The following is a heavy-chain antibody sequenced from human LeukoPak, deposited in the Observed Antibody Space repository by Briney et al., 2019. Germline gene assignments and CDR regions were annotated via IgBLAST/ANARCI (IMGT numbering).Heavy chain of an antibody. CDR1: GFIFSNYW. V-gene: IGHV3-74*01. Sequence: PGGSLRLSCAASGFIFSNYWMHWVRQAPGKGLVWVTRMNSDGSATYYADSVQGRFTISRDNAKNTLYLQMNSLRAEDTAMYFCAKGPNYFGSWGQGTLVTVSS. J-gene: IGHJ4*02. CDR3: AKGPNYFGS. CDR2: MNSDGSAT.